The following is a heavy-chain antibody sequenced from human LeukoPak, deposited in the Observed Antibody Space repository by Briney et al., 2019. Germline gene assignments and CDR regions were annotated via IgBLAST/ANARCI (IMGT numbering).Heavy chain of an antibody. J-gene: IGHJ4*02. Sequence: GGSLRLSCSTFGFNFANYGVSWFRQAPGQGLEWVGFLRSTVHGGPAEYAASVEGRFIISRDDSKGIAYLQMNSLKTEDTAVYYCTRAGGYDFWIDYWGQGTLVTVSS. CDR1: GFNFANYG. V-gene: IGHV3-49*03. CDR3: TRAGGYDFWIDY. D-gene: IGHD3-3*01. CDR2: LRSTVHGGPA.